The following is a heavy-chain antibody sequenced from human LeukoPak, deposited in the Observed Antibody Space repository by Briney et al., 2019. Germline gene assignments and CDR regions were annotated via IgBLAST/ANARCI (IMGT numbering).Heavy chain of an antibody. CDR2: ISTSSIYI. D-gene: IGHD5-18*01. CDR1: GFTFSSYS. J-gene: IGHJ4*02. Sequence: GGSLRLSCVGSGFTFSSYSMNWVRQAPGKGLEWVSSISTSSIYIYYADSVKGRFTISRDNAKNSLYLQMNSLRAEDTAVYYCARVRGYSYGLILFSNVRPADYWGQGTLVTVSS. V-gene: IGHV3-21*01. CDR3: ARVRGYSYGLILFSNVRPADY.